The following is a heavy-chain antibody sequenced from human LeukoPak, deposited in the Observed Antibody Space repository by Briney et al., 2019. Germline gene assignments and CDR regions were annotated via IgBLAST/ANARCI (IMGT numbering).Heavy chain of an antibody. CDR1: GGSITTTNR. V-gene: IGHV4-4*02. D-gene: IGHD6-25*01. Sequence: PSGTLSLTCGVSGGSITTTNRWTWVRQFPGQGLQWIGEVSLEGLTNYNPSLSSRVTISLDRAKNHLSLHLSSVTAADTAVYFCSRENAAFSPFGYWGQGTLVTV. CDR2: VSLEGLT. CDR3: SRENAAFSPFGY. J-gene: IGHJ4*02.